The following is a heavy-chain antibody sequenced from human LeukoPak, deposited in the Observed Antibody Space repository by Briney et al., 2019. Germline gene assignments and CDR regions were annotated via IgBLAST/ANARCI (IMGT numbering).Heavy chain of an antibody. CDR3: ARPRFGEHHDY. J-gene: IGHJ4*02. D-gene: IGHD3-10*01. Sequence: GGSLRLSCAASGFTFSNSWMSWVRQAPGKGLEWVATIKRDESEKYYVGSVKGRFTISKDNAKNSLYLQMNSLRVEDTAVYYCARPRFGEHHDYWGQGTLVTVSS. V-gene: IGHV3-7*01. CDR1: GFTFSNSW. CDR2: IKRDESEK.